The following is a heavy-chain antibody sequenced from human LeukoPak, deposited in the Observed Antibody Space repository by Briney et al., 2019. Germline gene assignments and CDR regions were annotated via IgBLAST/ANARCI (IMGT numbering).Heavy chain of an antibody. CDR1: GYTFKSYA. Sequence: ASVKVSCKASGYTFKSYAMHWVRQAPGQRLEWMGWINAGNGNTKYSQRFQGRVTITRDTSASIAYMELSSLRSEDTAVYYCATGIVGAITFDYWGQGTLVTVSS. CDR3: ATGIVGAITFDY. V-gene: IGHV1-3*01. CDR2: INAGNGNT. D-gene: IGHD1-26*01. J-gene: IGHJ4*02.